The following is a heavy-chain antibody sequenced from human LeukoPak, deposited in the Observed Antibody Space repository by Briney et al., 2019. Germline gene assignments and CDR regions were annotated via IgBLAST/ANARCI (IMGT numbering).Heavy chain of an antibody. Sequence: GGSLRLSCAASGFTFSSYAMSWVRQAPGKGLEWVSAISGSGGSTYYADSVKGRFTISRDNSKNTLYLQMNSLRAEDTAVYYCAKVRSRIQLWTRTNWFDPWGQGTLVTVSS. CDR3: AKVRSRIQLWTRTNWFDP. CDR2: ISGSGGST. J-gene: IGHJ5*02. CDR1: GFTFSSYA. V-gene: IGHV3-23*01. D-gene: IGHD5-18*01.